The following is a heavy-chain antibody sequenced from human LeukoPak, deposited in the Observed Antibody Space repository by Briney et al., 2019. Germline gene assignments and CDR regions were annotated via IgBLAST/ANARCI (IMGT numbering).Heavy chain of an antibody. CDR3: SGVEMAPLDALDI. D-gene: IGHD5-24*01. CDR1: GCSISSGSYY. CDR2: IYTSGST. Sequence: PSQTESRTCTVSGCSISSGSYYWRWIRQPAGRGLEWIGRIYTSGSTDYNPSLNSRVTISVDTSKNQFSLKLSSVTVLDMAVCYSSGVEMAPLDALDIRLQGTMVTVSS. J-gene: IGHJ3*02. V-gene: IGHV4-61*02.